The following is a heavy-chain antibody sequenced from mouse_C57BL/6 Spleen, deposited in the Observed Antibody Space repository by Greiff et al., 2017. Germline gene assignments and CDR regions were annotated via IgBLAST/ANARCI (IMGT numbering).Heavy chain of an antibody. J-gene: IGHJ4*01. CDR3: ARDRDHYGSSSYAMDY. CDR2: INYDGSST. V-gene: IGHV5-16*01. Sequence: EVKLVESEGGLVQPGSSMKLSCTASGFTFSDYYMAWVRQVPEKGLEWVANINYDGSSTYYLDSLKSRFIISRDNAKNILYLQMSSLKSEDTATYYCARDRDHYGSSSYAMDYWGQGTSVTVSS. CDR1: GFTFSDYY. D-gene: IGHD1-1*01.